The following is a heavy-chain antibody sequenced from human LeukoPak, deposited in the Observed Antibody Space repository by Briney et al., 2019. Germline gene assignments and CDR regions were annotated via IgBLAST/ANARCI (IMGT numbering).Heavy chain of an antibody. CDR1: GYTFTGYY. J-gene: IGHJ6*02. D-gene: IGHD6-13*01. CDR3: ARGTEQQLVLGNYYYGMDV. CDR2: INPNRGGT. V-gene: IGHV1-2*02. Sequence: GASVTVSCKASGYTFTGYYMHWVRQAPGQGLEWMGWINPNRGGTNYAQKFQGRVTITRDTSISTAYMELSRLRSDDTAVYYCARGTEQQLVLGNYYYGMDVWGQGTTVTVSS.